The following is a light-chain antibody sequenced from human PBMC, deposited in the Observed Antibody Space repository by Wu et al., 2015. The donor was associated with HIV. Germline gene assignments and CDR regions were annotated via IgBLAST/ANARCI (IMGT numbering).Light chain of an antibody. CDR1: ESVSTY. V-gene: IGKV3-11*01. CDR3: QQYNSYSG. CDR2: DAS. Sequence: EIVLTQSPATLSLSPGERATLSCRASESVSTYLAWYQKKPGQAPRLLIYDASNRATGIPARFSGSGSGTDFTLTISSLEPDDFATYYCQQYNSYSGFGQGTKLEIK. J-gene: IGKJ2*03.